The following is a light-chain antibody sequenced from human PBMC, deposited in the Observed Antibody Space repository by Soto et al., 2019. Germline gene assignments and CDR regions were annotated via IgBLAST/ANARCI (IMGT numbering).Light chain of an antibody. V-gene: IGLV1-40*01. CDR3: QSYDSSLSGSVV. J-gene: IGLJ2*01. Sequence: QSVLTQPPSVSGAPRQRVTISCTGSSSNIGAGYDVHWYQQLPGTAPKLLIYGNSNRPSGVPDRFSGSKSGTSATRAITGLQADDESDYYCQSYDSSLSGSVVFGGGIKLSVL. CDR2: GNS. CDR1: SSNIGAGYD.